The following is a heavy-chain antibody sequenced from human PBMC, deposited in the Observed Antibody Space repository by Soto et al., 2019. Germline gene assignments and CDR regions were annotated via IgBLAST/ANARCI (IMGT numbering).Heavy chain of an antibody. V-gene: IGHV3-13*01. Sequence: GGSLSLSCAASGFTFSSYDMHWVRQATGKGLEWVSAIGTAGDTYYPGSVKGRFTISRENAKNSLYLQMNSLRAEDTAVYYCARGYCSGGSCYDPGMDVWGQGTTVTVSS. J-gene: IGHJ6*02. CDR3: ARGYCSGGSCYDPGMDV. CDR2: IGTAGDT. CDR1: GFTFSSYD. D-gene: IGHD2-15*01.